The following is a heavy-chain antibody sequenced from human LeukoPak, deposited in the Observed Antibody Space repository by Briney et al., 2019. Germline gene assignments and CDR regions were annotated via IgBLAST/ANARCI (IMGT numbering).Heavy chain of an antibody. CDR3: AKDRPALEEWAFDI. CDR2: ISSSGSTI. D-gene: IGHD2-8*01. Sequence: GGSLRLSCAASGFTFSDYYMSWIRQAPGKGLEWVSYISSSGSTIYYADSVKGRFTISRDNSKNTLYLQMNSLRSEDTAVFYCAKDRPALEEWAFDIWGQGTMVTVSP. J-gene: IGHJ3*02. V-gene: IGHV3-11*01. CDR1: GFTFSDYY.